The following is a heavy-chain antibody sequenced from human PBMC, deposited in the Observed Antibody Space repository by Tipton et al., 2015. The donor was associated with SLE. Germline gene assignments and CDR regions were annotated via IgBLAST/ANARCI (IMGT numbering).Heavy chain of an antibody. CDR1: GGSFSGYY. D-gene: IGHD2-15*01. CDR2: INHSGST. CDR3: ARGGSVVAARARASRAVQGAFDI. Sequence: TLSLTCAVYGGSFSGYYWSWIRQPPGKGLEWIGEINHSGSTNYNPSLKSRVTISVDTSKNQFSLKLNSVTAADTAVYYCARGGSVVAARARASRAVQGAFDIWCQGTMVTVSS. J-gene: IGHJ3*02. V-gene: IGHV4-34*01.